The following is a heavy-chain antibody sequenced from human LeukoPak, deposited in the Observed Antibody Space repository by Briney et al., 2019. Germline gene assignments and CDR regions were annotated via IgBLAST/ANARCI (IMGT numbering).Heavy chain of an antibody. CDR1: GFSLSTSGVG. CDR3: AHMGLHGSSWYRHDYYGMDV. V-gene: IGHV2-5*01. D-gene: IGHD6-13*01. J-gene: IGHJ6*02. Sequence: SGPTLVNPTQTLTLTCTFSGFSLSTSGVGVGRIRQPPGKALEWLALIYWNDDKRYSPSLKSRLTITKDTSKNQVVLTMTNMDPVDTATYYCAHMGLHGSSWYRHDYYGMDVWGQGTTVTVSS. CDR2: IYWNDDK.